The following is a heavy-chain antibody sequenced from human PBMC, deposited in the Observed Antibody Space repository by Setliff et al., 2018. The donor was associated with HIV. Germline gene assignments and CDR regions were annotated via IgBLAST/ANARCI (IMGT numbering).Heavy chain of an antibody. V-gene: IGHV3-30*04. D-gene: IGHD3-3*01. CDR1: GFTFSSYG. CDR3: AREVWSGYPPDYYYYMDV. CDR2: ISYDGGKK. Sequence: PGGSLRLSCAASGFTFSSYGLHWVRQAPGKGLEWVAVISYDGGKKNYADSVSGRFTVSRDNSKNTLYLQMDSLRAEDTAVYYCAREVWSGYPPDYYYYMDVWGKGTTVTVSS. J-gene: IGHJ6*03.